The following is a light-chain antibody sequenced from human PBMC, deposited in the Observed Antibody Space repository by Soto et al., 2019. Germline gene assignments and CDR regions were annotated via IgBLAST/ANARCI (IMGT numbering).Light chain of an antibody. CDR2: GAS. CDR3: QHYNNWAT. V-gene: IGKV3-15*01. Sequence: EIVMTQSPATLSVSPGERVTLSCRASQSVSSDLAWYQQKPGQAPRLLIYGASTRATGIPARFSGSGSGTDFTLTISSLQSEDFAVYYCQHYNNWATFGQGTRLEIK. CDR1: QSVSSD. J-gene: IGKJ5*01.